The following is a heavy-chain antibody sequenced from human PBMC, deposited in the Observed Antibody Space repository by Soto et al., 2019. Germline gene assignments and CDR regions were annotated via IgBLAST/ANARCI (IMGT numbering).Heavy chain of an antibody. CDR1: GGSFSGYY. Sequence: SETLSLTCAVYGGSFSGYYWSWIRQPPGKGLEWIGEINHSGSTNYNPSLKSRVTISVDTSKNQFSLKLSSVTAADTAVYYCARALVVPAATFESESRYYYYYYMDVWGKGTTVTVSS. D-gene: IGHD2-2*01. CDR2: INHSGST. J-gene: IGHJ6*03. CDR3: ARALVVPAATFESESRYYYYYYMDV. V-gene: IGHV4-34*01.